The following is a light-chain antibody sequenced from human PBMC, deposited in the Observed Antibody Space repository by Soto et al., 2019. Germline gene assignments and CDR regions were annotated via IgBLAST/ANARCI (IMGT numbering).Light chain of an antibody. CDR3: SSYTSRGVV. V-gene: IGLV2-18*02. Sequence: QSALTQPPSVSGSPGQSVTISCTGTSSDVGSYNRVSWYQQPPGTAPKLMIYEVSNRPSGVPDRFSGSKSGNTASLTISGLQAEDEADYYCSSYTSRGVVFGGGTQLTVL. J-gene: IGLJ2*01. CDR2: EVS. CDR1: SSDVGSYNR.